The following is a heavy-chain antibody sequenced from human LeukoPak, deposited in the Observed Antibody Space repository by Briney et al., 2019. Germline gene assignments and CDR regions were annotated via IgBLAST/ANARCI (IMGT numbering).Heavy chain of an antibody. V-gene: IGHV3-21*01. CDR3: ARDPAHMAVAGTKIAFDI. D-gene: IGHD6-19*01. J-gene: IGHJ3*02. Sequence: GGSLRLSCAASGFTFSSYSMNWVRQAPGKGLEWVSSISSSSSYIYYADSVKGRFTISRDNAKNSLYLQMNSLRAEDTAVYYCARDPAHMAVAGTKIAFDIWGQGTMVTVSS. CDR2: ISSSSSYI. CDR1: GFTFSSYS.